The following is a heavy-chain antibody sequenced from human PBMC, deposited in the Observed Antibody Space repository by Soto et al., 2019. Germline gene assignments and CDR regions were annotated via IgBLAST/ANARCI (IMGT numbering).Heavy chain of an antibody. CDR1: GYTFTSYY. J-gene: IGHJ4*02. CDR3: ARSYYDYVWGSYRSAHFDY. D-gene: IGHD3-16*02. CDR2: INPSGDST. V-gene: IGHV1-46*01. Sequence: QVQLVQSGAEVKKPGASVKVSCKASGYTFTSYYMHWVRQAPGQGLEWMGIINPSGDSTSYAQKFQCRVTMTRDTSTSTVYMELSSLRSEDTAVYYCARSYYDYVWGSYRSAHFDYWGQGTLVTVSS.